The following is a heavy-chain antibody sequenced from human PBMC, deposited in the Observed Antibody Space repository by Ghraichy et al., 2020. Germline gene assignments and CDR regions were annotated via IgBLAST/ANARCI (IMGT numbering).Heavy chain of an antibody. Sequence: SETLSLTCAVYGGSFSGYYWSWIRQPPGKGLEWIGEINHSGSTNYNPSLKSRVTISVDTSKNQFSLKLSSVTAADTAVYYCARDHGCSGGSCYQSRGTNAFDIWCQGTMVTVSS. D-gene: IGHD2-15*01. J-gene: IGHJ3*02. CDR2: INHSGST. CDR1: GGSFSGYY. CDR3: ARDHGCSGGSCYQSRGTNAFDI. V-gene: IGHV4-34*01.